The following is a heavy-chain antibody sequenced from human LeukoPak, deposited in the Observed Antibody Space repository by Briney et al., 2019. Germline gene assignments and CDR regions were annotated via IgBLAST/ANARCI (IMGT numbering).Heavy chain of an antibody. Sequence: EASVKVSCKVSGYTLTELSMHWVRQAPGKGLEWMGGFDPEDGETIYAQKFQGRVTMTEDTSTDTAYMELSSLRSEDTAVYYCATLYLHSSGWYDPSWGQGTLVTVSS. CDR2: FDPEDGET. D-gene: IGHD6-19*01. V-gene: IGHV1-24*01. CDR3: ATLYLHSSGWYDPS. J-gene: IGHJ4*02. CDR1: GYTLTELS.